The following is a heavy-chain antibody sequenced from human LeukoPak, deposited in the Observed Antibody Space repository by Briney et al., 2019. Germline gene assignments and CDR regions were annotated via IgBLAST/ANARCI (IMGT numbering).Heavy chain of an antibody. J-gene: IGHJ3*02. V-gene: IGHV4-4*07. CDR2: IYTSGST. CDR3: ATGLPYYDSSGYYAFDI. D-gene: IGHD3-22*01. CDR1: GYSISSGYY. Sequence: PSETLSLTCTVSGYSISSGYYWSWIRQPAGKGLEWIGRIYTSGSTNYNPSLKSRVTMSVDTSKNQFSLKLSSVTAADTAVYYCATGLPYYDSSGYYAFDIWGQGTMVTVSS.